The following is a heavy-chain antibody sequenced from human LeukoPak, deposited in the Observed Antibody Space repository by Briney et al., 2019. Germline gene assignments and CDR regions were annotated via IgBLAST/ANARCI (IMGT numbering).Heavy chain of an antibody. CDR3: ARLGYSSGWYFDY. D-gene: IGHD6-19*01. V-gene: IGHV4-39*01. Sequence: EASETLSLTCTVSGGSISSSSYYWGWIRQPPGKGLEWIGSIYYSGSTYYNPSLKSRVTISVDTSKNQFSLKLSSVTAADTAVYYCARLGYSSGWYFDYWGQGTLVTVSS. J-gene: IGHJ4*02. CDR2: IYYSGST. CDR1: GGSISSSSYY.